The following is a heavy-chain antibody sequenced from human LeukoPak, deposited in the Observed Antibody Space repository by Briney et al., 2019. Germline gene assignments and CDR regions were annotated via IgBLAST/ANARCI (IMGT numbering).Heavy chain of an antibody. CDR2: IYYSGST. CDR3: ARDQYGDYFDY. Sequence: SETPSLTCTVSGGSISSYYWIWIRQPPGKGLEWIGYIYYSGSTNYNPSLKSRVTISVDTSKNQFSLKLSSVTAADTAVYYCARDQYGDYFDYWGQGTLVTVSS. V-gene: IGHV4-59*01. D-gene: IGHD4-17*01. CDR1: GGSISSYY. J-gene: IGHJ4*02.